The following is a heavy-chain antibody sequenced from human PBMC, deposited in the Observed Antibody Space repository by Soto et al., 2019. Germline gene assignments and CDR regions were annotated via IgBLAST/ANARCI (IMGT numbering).Heavy chain of an antibody. CDR2: ISGSDDYT. V-gene: IGHV3-23*01. CDR3: AKSSRQYAPAIQASFAP. Sequence: PGGSLRLSCAASGFTFSNFAMTWVRRAPGEGLEWVSSISGSDDYTYYADSVKGRFTISRDNARNTLFLHMNNLRVDETAVYYCAKSSRQYAPAIQASFAPWGMRTLVTVSS. CDR1: GFTFSNFA. D-gene: IGHD2-2*01. J-gene: IGHJ5*02.